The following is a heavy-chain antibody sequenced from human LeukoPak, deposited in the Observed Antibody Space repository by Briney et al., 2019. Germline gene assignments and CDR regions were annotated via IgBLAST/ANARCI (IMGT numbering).Heavy chain of an antibody. CDR3: ARALGDDDRGYYYGDY. CDR2: ISGTAGNT. CDR1: GFTFSNYA. Sequence: GGSLRLSCAASGFTFSNYAMSWFRQAPGKGLEWVSSISGTAGNTYYADSVKGRFTISRDNSKNTPYLQIDSLRAEDTAVYYCARALGDDDRGYYYGDYWGQGTLVTVSS. V-gene: IGHV3-23*01. J-gene: IGHJ4*02. D-gene: IGHD3-22*01.